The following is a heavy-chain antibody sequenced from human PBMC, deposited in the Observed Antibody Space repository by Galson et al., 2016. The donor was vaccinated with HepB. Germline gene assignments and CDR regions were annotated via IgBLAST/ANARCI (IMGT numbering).Heavy chain of an antibody. CDR2: ICHSGNT. Sequence: SETLSLTCTVSGGSTSTNNYCWDWVRQPPGQGLEWIGSICHSGNTYYNPSLKSRVAMSVDTSNNQFSLKLSSVTAADPAVYYCARPKLSRRYAFDIWGQGTMVTVSS. CDR3: ARPKLSRRYAFDI. V-gene: IGHV4-39*01. J-gene: IGHJ3*02. D-gene: IGHD1-14*01. CDR1: GGSTSTNNYC.